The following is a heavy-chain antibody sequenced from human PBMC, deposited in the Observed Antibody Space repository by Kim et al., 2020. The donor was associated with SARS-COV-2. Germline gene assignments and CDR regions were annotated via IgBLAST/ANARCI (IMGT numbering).Heavy chain of an antibody. CDR2: ISYDGSNK. V-gene: IGHV3-30*18. D-gene: IGHD6-13*01. Sequence: GGSLRLSCAASGFTFSSYGMHWVRQAPGKGLEWVAVISYDGSNKYYADSVKGRFTISRDNSKNTLYLQMNSLRAEDTAVYYCAKVPGIAAEGRFWDYYYGMDVRGQGTTVTVSS. CDR1: GFTFSSYG. CDR3: AKVPGIAAEGRFWDYYYGMDV. J-gene: IGHJ6*02.